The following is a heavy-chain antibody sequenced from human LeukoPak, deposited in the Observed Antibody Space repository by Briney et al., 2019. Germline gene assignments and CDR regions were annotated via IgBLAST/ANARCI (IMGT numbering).Heavy chain of an antibody. V-gene: IGHV3-23*01. J-gene: IGHJ4*02. CDR2: ISGSGGST. Sequence: GGSLRLSCAASGFTFSTYAMSWVRQAPGKGLEWVSAISGSGGSTYYADSVKGRFTISRDNSKNTLYLQMNSLRAEDTAVYYCARVVPPTDYGSGSYFWDPYYFDYWGQGTLVTVSS. D-gene: IGHD3-10*01. CDR3: ARVVPPTDYGSGSYFWDPYYFDY. CDR1: GFTFSTYA.